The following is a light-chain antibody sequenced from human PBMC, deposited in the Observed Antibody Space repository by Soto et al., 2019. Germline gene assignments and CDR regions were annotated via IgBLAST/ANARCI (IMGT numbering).Light chain of an antibody. Sequence: DIQVTQSPSSLSASVGDRVTITCRAGQDIDIFLNWYQQRPGKAPKLLIYSASRLQSGVPSRFSGRGSGTDFTLTISSLQPEDFATYFCQQSYTLIAAFGQGTKVEI. CDR2: SAS. J-gene: IGKJ1*01. CDR3: QQSYTLIAA. V-gene: IGKV1-39*01. CDR1: QDIDIF.